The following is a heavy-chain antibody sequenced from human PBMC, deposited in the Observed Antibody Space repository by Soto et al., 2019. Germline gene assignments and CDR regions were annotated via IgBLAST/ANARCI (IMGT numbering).Heavy chain of an antibody. CDR3: ARPTWGYCSGGSCYSGSYYYGMDV. J-gene: IGHJ6*02. CDR1: GGTFSSYA. CDR2: IIPIFGTA. V-gene: IGHV1-69*13. D-gene: IGHD2-15*01. Sequence: GASVKVSCKASGGTFSSYAISWVRQAPGQGLEWMGGIIPIFGTANYAQKFQGRVTITADESTGTAYMELSSLRSEDTAVYYCARPTWGYCSGGSCYSGSYYYGMDVWGQGTTVTVSS.